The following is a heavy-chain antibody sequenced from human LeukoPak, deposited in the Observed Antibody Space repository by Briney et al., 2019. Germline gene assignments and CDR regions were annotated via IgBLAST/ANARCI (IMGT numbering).Heavy chain of an antibody. J-gene: IGHJ4*02. CDR3: ARRGSVNALDY. CDR1: GFTFSHDV. D-gene: IGHD2-21*01. CDR2: ILSDGFTT. V-gene: IGHV3-64*02. Sequence: GGSLRLSCVASGFTFSHDVMYWVLQAPGKGLECVAAILSDGFTTYYGDSVKGRFIISRDNSKNTLDLQMGSLRPDDLAVYYCARRGSVNALDYWGQGTLVTVSS.